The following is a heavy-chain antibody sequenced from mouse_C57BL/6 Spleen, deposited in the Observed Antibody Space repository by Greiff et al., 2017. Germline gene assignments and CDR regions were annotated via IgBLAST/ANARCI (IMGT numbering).Heavy chain of an antibody. V-gene: IGHV1-55*01. J-gene: IGHJ4*01. CDR3: AREGGTLYAMDY. CDR1: GYTFTSYW. CDR2: IYPGSGST. Sequence: QVQLQQPGAELVRPGSSVKLSCKASGYTFTSYWITWVKQRPGQGLEWIGDIYPGSGSTNYNEKFKSKATLTVDTSSSTAYMQRSSLTSEDSAVYYCAREGGTLYAMDYWGQGTSVTVSS. D-gene: IGHD3-3*01.